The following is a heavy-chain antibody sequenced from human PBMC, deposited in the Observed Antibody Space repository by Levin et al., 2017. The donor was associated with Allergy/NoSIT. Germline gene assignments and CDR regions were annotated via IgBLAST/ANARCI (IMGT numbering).Heavy chain of an antibody. J-gene: IGHJ3*02. CDR2: ISSSSSYT. CDR3: ASVNDAFDI. D-gene: IGHD2/OR15-2a*01. V-gene: IGHV3-11*03. CDR1: GFTFSDYY. Sequence: GESLKISCAASGFTFSDYYMSWIRQAPGKGLEWVSYISSSSSYTNYADSVKGRFTISRDNAKNSLYLQMNSLRAEDTAVYYCASVNDAFDIWGQGTMVTVSS.